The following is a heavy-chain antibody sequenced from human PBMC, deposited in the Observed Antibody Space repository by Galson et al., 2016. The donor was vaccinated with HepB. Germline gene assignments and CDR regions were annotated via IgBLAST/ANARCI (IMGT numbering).Heavy chain of an antibody. CDR2: ISSSGSTI. CDR3: ARVMVDYHYWGNKPKHYYSGMDV. J-gene: IGHJ6*02. V-gene: IGHV3-11*01. Sequence: SLRLSCAAPGITFSDSYMTWIRQAPGKGLEWLSYISSSGSTIYYADSVKGRFTISRDNAKSSLYLQMNSLRAEDTAVYYCARVMVDYHYWGNKPKHYYSGMDVWGQGTTVTVSS. D-gene: IGHD3-3*01. CDR1: GITFSDSY.